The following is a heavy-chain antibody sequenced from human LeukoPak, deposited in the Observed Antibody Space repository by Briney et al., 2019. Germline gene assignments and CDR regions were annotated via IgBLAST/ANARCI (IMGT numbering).Heavy chain of an antibody. V-gene: IGHV1-69*04. J-gene: IGHJ4*02. CDR1: GGTFSSYA. CDR2: IIPILGIA. D-gene: IGHD6-13*01. Sequence: SVKVSCKASGGTFSSYAISWVRQAPGQGLEWMGRIIPILGIANYAQRFQGRVTITADKSTSAAYMELSSLRSEDTAVYYCARSIAAAGTCLNYWGQGTLVTVSS. CDR3: ARSIAAAGTCLNY.